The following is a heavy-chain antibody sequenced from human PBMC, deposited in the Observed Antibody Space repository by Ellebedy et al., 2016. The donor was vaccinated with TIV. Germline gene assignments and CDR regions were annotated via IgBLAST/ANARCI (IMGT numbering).Heavy chain of an antibody. CDR3: VRLDTSYFDY. V-gene: IGHV5-51*01. J-gene: IGHJ4*02. Sequence: PGGSLRLSCKGSGYSFTSYWIGWVRQMPGKGLEWMGIIYPGDSDTRYSPSFQGQVTISADKSISTAYLQWSSLEASDTAMYYCVRLDTSYFDYWGQGTLVTVSS. CDR1: GYSFTSYW. CDR2: IYPGDSDT.